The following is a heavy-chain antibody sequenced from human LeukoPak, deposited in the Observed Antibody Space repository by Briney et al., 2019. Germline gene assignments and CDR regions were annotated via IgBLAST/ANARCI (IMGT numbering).Heavy chain of an antibody. D-gene: IGHD6-19*01. CDR1: GFTFSNYA. V-gene: IGHV3-23*01. CDR2: ITSSGGDT. Sequence: GGSLRLSCTASGFTFSNYAMSWVRQAPGKGLVWVSAITSSGGDTYYADSVKGRFTFSRDNAKNSLYLQMNSLRAEDTAVYYCARGEAVASSAFDYWGQGTLVTVSS. J-gene: IGHJ4*02. CDR3: ARGEAVASSAFDY.